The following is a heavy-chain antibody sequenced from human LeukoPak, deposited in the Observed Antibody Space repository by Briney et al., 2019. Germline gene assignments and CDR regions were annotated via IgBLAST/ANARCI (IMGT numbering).Heavy chain of an antibody. J-gene: IGHJ3*02. Sequence: SQTLSLTCTVSGGSISSGGYYWSWIRQPPGKGLEWIGYVYHSGSTNYNPSLKSRVTISVDTSKNQFSLKLSSVTAADTAVYYCARGSPATEGALDIWGQGTMVTVSS. CDR2: VYHSGST. CDR3: ARGSPATEGALDI. CDR1: GGSISSGGYY. V-gene: IGHV4-30-2*01. D-gene: IGHD2-2*01.